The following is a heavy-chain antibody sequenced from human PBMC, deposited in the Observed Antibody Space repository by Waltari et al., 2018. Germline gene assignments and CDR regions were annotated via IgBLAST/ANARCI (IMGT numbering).Heavy chain of an antibody. Sequence: QVQLVQSGAEVKKPGASVKVSCKASGYTFTSYYMHWVRQAPGQGLEWMGIINPSGGSTSYAQKFQGRVTMTRDTSTSTVYMELSSLRSEDTAVYYCARVELPYYYDSSDQWGAFDIWGQGTMVTVSS. J-gene: IGHJ3*02. CDR1: GYTFTSYY. CDR2: INPSGGST. CDR3: ARVELPYYYDSSDQWGAFDI. D-gene: IGHD3-22*01. V-gene: IGHV1-46*01.